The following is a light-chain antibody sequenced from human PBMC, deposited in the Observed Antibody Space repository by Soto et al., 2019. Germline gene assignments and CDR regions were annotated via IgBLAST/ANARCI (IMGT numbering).Light chain of an antibody. CDR3: QQRSNVGLT. Sequence: EIVLTQSQATLSLSPGERATLSCRASQSVSSYLAWYQQKPGQAPRLLIYDASNRATGIPARFSGSGSGTDFTLTISSLEPEDFAVYYCQQRSNVGLTFGGGTKVEIK. V-gene: IGKV3-11*01. J-gene: IGKJ4*01. CDR1: QSVSSY. CDR2: DAS.